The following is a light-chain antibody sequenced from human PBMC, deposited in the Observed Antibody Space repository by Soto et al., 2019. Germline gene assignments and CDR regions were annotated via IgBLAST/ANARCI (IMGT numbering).Light chain of an antibody. CDR3: SSYVGRNKFV. Sequence: QSALTQPPSASGSPGQSVTISCTGTSSDIGNYNYVSWYQQHPGKAPKLMIYEVSQRPSGVPDRFSGSKSDNTASLTVSGLQAQYQADYYCSSYVGRNKFVFGTGTKLTVL. CDR1: SSDIGNYNY. CDR2: EVS. V-gene: IGLV2-8*01. J-gene: IGLJ1*01.